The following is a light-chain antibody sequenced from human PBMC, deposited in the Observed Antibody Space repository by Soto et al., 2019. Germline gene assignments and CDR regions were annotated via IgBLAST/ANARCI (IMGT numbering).Light chain of an antibody. V-gene: IGKV2-28*01. J-gene: IGKJ1*01. Sequence: MTQSPSSLSASVGDRVTITCRASQSISSYLDWYVQKPGQSPQLLIYLGSNRASGVPDRFSGSGSGTDFTLKISRVEAEDVGVYYCMQALQTLMWTFGQGTKVDI. CDR3: MQALQTLMWT. CDR2: LGS. CDR1: QSISSY.